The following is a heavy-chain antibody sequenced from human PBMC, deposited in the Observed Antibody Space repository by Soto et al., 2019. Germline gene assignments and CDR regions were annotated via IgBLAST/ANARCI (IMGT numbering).Heavy chain of an antibody. J-gene: IGHJ6*02. CDR3: ARVIPVVNSYYYGMDV. D-gene: IGHD3-16*02. Sequence: EASVKVSCKGSGYDFTTYGITWVRQAPGQGLEWMAWISAHNGNTNYAPNLQGRVTVTRDTSTSTAYIELRSLRSDDTAVYYCARVIPVVNSYYYGMDVWGQGTTVTVSS. CDR1: GYDFTTYG. CDR2: ISAHNGNT. V-gene: IGHV1-18*01.